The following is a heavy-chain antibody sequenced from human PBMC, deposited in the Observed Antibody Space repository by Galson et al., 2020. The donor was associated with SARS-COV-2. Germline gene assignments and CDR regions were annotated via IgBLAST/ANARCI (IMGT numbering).Heavy chain of an antibody. CDR1: GFPFSSYA. CDR3: AKETADWYFDL. J-gene: IGHJ2*01. Sequence: GGSLRLSCEASGFPFSSYAMSWVRQAPGKGLEWVSAIGRSGFTYYADSVKGRFTISRDTSKNTLYLQMNSLRAEDTALYSCAKETADWYFDLWGRGTLVTVSS. V-gene: IGHV3-23*01. CDR2: IGRSGFT.